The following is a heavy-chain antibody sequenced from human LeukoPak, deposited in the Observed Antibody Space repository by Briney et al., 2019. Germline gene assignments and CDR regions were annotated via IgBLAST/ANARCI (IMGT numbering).Heavy chain of an antibody. J-gene: IGHJ6*02. CDR3: ARASRTHYYYGMDV. CDR2: IIPILGIA. CDR1: GYTFSGYY. Sequence: GASVKVSCKASGYTFSGYYMHWVRQAPGQGLEWMGRIIPILGIANYAQKFQGRVTITADKSTSTAYMELSSLRSEDTAVYYCARASRTHYYYGMDVWGQGTTVTVSS. V-gene: IGHV1-69*04. D-gene: IGHD2-2*01.